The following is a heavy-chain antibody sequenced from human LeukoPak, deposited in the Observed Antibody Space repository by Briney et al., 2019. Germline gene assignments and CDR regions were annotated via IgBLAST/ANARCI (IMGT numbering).Heavy chain of an antibody. CDR3: ARYRSSWYAYNWFDP. CDR1: GFTFSSYW. V-gene: IGHV3-7*01. D-gene: IGHD6-13*01. J-gene: IGHJ5*02. Sequence: GGSLRLSCAASGFTFSSYWMSWVRQAPGKGLEWVANIKQDGSEKYYVDSVKGRFTISRDNAKNSLYLQMNSLRAEDTAVYYCARYRSSWYAYNWFDPWGQETLVTVSS. CDR2: IKQDGSEK.